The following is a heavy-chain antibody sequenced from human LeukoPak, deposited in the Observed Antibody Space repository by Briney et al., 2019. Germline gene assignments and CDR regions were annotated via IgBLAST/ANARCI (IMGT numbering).Heavy chain of an antibody. V-gene: IGHV4-38-2*01. CDR2: FHHSGST. J-gene: IGHJ3*02. D-gene: IGHD3-16*01. CDR1: GYSISRGYS. CDR3: ARFDYVWETHGMDAFDI. Sequence: SETLSLTCAVSGYSISRGYSWAWVRQPPGKGLEWIGSFHHSGSTFYNPSLKSRVTISADRSKNQFSLRLSSVTAADTAVYSCARFDYVWETHGMDAFDIWGQGTMVTVCS.